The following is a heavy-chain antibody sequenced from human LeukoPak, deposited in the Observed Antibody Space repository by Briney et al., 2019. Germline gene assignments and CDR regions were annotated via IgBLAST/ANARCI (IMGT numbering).Heavy chain of an antibody. Sequence: SETLSLTCTVSGGSISSSYWSWIRQSPGKGLEWIGYFYDSVSTKYNPSLKGRVTISTDTSKNQLSPKLKSVTAADTAVYYCARHGAFFTRGFCSSANCYVDGLHTWGQGIMVSVST. CDR1: GGSISSSY. D-gene: IGHD2-2*01. CDR3: ARHGAFFTRGFCSSANCYVDGLHT. J-gene: IGHJ3*01. V-gene: IGHV4-59*08. CDR2: FYDSVST.